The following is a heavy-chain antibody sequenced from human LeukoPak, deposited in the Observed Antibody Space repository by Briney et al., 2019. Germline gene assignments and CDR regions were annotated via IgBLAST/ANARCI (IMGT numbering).Heavy chain of an antibody. CDR2: ISYDGSNK. CDR3: ARDRATSSSWYANYYYYGMDV. CDR1: GFTFSSYA. V-gene: IGHV3-30-3*01. Sequence: GGSLRLSCAASGFTFSSYAMHWVRQAPGKGLEWVAVISYDGSNKYYADSVKGRFTISRDNSKNTLYLQMNSLRAEDTAVYYCARDRATSSSWYANYYYYGMDVWGQGTTVTVSS. J-gene: IGHJ6*02. D-gene: IGHD6-13*01.